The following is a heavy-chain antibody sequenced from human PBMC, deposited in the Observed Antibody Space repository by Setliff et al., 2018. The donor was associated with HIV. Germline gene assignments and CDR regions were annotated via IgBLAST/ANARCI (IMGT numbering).Heavy chain of an antibody. CDR3: AREVDNPRDAFDI. V-gene: IGHV4-4*07. Sequence: PSETLSLTCTVSGGSITTYYWSWIRQPAGKGLEWIGHIYPTGSTDYNSSLKSRVTMSIDTSKNQFSLKLSSMTAADTALYYCAREVDNPRDAFDIWAQGTMVTVSS. CDR2: IYPTGST. CDR1: GGSITTYY. J-gene: IGHJ3*02.